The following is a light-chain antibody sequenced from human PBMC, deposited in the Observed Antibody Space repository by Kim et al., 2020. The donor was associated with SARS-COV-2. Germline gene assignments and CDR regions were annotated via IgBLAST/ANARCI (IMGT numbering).Light chain of an antibody. CDR2: AAS. CDR3: QQIYRTPHT. Sequence: DIQMTQSPSFLSASVGDRVTIACRASQSISNSVTWYQQKPGKAPKLLIYAASSLQSGVPSRFSGSGSGTDFTLTISSLQPEDFASYYCQQIYRTPHTFGQGTKVDIK. V-gene: IGKV1-39*01. CDR1: QSISNS. J-gene: IGKJ1*01.